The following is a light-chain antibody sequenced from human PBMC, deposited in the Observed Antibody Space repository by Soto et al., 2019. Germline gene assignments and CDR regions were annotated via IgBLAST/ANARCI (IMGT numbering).Light chain of an antibody. J-gene: IGKJ5*01. Sequence: EIVLTQSPGTLSLSPGERATLSCRASQSVSSSYLAWYQQKPGQAPRLLIYGASSRATGIPDRFSGSGSGTDFTLTISDLEPEDVAVYYCRQRTNWPITFGQGTRLEI. CDR2: GAS. V-gene: IGKV3D-20*02. CDR1: QSVSSSY. CDR3: RQRTNWPIT.